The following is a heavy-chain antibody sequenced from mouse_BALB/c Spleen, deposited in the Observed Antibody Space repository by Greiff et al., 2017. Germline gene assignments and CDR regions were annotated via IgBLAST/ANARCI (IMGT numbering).Heavy chain of an antibody. CDR3: ARREGSRFDY. V-gene: IGHV8-12*01. CDR1: GFSLSTSGMG. CDR2: IYWDDDK. J-gene: IGHJ2*01. Sequence: QVQLKESGPGILQPSQTLSLTCSFSGFSLSTSGMGVSWIRQPSGKGLEWLAHIYWDDDKRYNPSLKSRLTISKDTSSNQVFLKITSVDTADTATYYCARREGSRFDYWGQGTTLTVSS.